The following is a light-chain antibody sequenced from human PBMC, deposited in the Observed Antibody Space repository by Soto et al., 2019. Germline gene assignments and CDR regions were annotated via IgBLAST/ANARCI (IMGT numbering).Light chain of an antibody. J-gene: IGKJ3*01. CDR1: QNINSY. CDR2: DAS. Sequence: EIVLTQSPATPSLSPGERATLSCRASQNINSYLAWYQQKPGQAPRLLIHDASYRATGIPARFSGSGSGTDFTLTISSLEPEDFAVYYCQHRDTFTFGPGTKVDI. V-gene: IGKV3-11*01. CDR3: QHRDTFT.